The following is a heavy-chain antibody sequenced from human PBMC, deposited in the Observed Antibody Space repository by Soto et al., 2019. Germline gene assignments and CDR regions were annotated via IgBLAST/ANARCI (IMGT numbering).Heavy chain of an antibody. CDR3: ARAHGPVDTAMVIFDY. CDR1: GDSVSSGGYY. CDR2: IYYSGST. D-gene: IGHD5-18*01. J-gene: IGHJ4*02. V-gene: IGHV4-31*03. Sequence: PSETPSLTCTFSGDSVSSGGYYWSWIGQHPGKGLEWIGYIYYSGSTYYNPSLKSRVTISVDTSKNQFSLKLSSVTAADTAVYYCARAHGPVDTAMVIFDYWGQGTLVTVSS.